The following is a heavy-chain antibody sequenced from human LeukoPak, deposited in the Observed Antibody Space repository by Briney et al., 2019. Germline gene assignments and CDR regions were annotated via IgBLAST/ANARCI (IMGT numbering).Heavy chain of an antibody. Sequence: PGGSLRLSCAASGFTFSNYGMHWVRQAPGKGLEWVAFIRYDGSNKYYADSVKGRFTISRDNSKNTLYLQMNSLRAEDTAVYYCAKDPSVPKSAWGQGTLVTVSS. CDR2: IRYDGSNK. V-gene: IGHV3-30*02. D-gene: IGHD6-6*01. J-gene: IGHJ4*02. CDR3: AKDPSVPKSA. CDR1: GFTFSNYG.